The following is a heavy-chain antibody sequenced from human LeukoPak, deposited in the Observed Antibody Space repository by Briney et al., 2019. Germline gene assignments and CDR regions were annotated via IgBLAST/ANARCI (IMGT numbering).Heavy chain of an antibody. V-gene: IGHV3-23*01. CDR3: AKDSVTKYVFWSGPTYFVDY. CDR1: GFTFSSYA. Sequence: QTGGSLRLSCAASGFTFSSYAMSWVRQAPGKGLEWVSAISGSGGSTYYADSVKGRFTISRDNSKNTLYLQMNSLRAEDTAVYYCAKDSVTKYVFWSGPTYFVDYWGQGTLVTVSS. D-gene: IGHD3-3*01. CDR2: ISGSGGST. J-gene: IGHJ4*02.